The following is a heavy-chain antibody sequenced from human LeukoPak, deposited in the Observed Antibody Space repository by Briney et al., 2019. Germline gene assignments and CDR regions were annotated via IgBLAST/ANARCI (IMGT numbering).Heavy chain of an antibody. D-gene: IGHD5-18*01. V-gene: IGHV1-2*04. CDR3: ATGDTAMVNEVTDY. CDR2: INPNSGGT. J-gene: IGHJ4*02. CDR1: GYTFTGYY. Sequence: ASVKVSCKASGYTFTGYYMHWVRQAPGQGLEWMGWINPNSGGTNYAQKFQGWVTMTRDTSISTAYMELSRLRSDDTAVYYCATGDTAMVNEVTDYWGQGTLVTVSS.